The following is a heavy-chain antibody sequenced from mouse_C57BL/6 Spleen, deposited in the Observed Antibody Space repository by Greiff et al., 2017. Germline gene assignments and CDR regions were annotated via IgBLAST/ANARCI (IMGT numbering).Heavy chain of an antibody. CDR3: ARRSSGYYFDY. V-gene: IGHV1-50*01. J-gene: IGHJ2*01. CDR2: IDPSDSST. CDR1: GYTFTSYW. Sequence: QVQLQQPGAELVKPGASVKLSCKASGYTFTSYWMQWVKQRPGQGLEWIGEIDPSDSSTNYNPKFKGKATLTVATYSSTAYMQLSSLTSEDSAVYYCARRSSGYYFDYWGQGTTLTVSS. D-gene: IGHD3-2*02.